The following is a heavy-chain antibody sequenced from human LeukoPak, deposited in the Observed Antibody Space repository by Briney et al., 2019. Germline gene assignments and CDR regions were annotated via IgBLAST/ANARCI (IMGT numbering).Heavy chain of an antibody. V-gene: IGHV4-34*01. Sequence: PSETLSLTCAVYGGSFSGYYWSWIRQPPGKGLEWIGEFNHSGSTNYNPSLKSRVTISVDTSKNQFSLKLSSVTAADTAVYYCARISMGLAARGWFDPWGQGTLVTVSS. CDR3: ARISMGLAARGWFDP. CDR1: GGSFSGYY. D-gene: IGHD6-6*01. CDR2: FNHSGST. J-gene: IGHJ5*02.